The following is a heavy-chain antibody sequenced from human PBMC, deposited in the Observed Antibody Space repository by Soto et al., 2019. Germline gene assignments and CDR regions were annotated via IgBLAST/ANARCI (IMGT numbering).Heavy chain of an antibody. CDR1: GFTISGYA. J-gene: IGHJ6*03. D-gene: IGHD6-6*01. CDR2: ISSNGVVT. V-gene: IGHV3-64*01. Sequence: EVQLAESGGVLAQPGGSLILSCAVSGFTISGYAMDWVRQAPGKGLESVSGISSNGVVTYYVNSVQGRCTISRDNSKNTVYLQMGSLSPEDMAVYYCARRARQAFYYMDVWGKGATVTVSS. CDR3: ARRARQAFYYMDV.